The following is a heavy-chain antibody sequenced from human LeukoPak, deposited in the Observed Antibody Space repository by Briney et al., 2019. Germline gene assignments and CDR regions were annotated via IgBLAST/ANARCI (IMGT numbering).Heavy chain of an antibody. CDR1: GFTFSSYA. J-gene: IGHJ6*02. V-gene: IGHV3-15*01. D-gene: IGHD2-2*01. Sequence: PGGSLRLSCAASGFTFSSYAMSWVRQAPGKGLEWVGRIKSKTDGGTTDYAAPVKGRFTISRDDSKNTLYLQMNSLKTEDTAVYYCTTALVYCSSTSCYPYYGMDVWGQGTTVTVSS. CDR3: TTALVYCSSTSCYPYYGMDV. CDR2: IKSKTDGGTT.